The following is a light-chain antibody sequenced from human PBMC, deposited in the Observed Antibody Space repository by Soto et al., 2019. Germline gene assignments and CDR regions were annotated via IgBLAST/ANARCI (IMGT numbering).Light chain of an antibody. J-gene: IGKJ5*01. CDR1: QSVSSSN. CDR3: QQYGSSPIT. Sequence: EIVLTQSPGTLSLSPGERATLSCRASQSVSSSNLAWYQQKPGQAPRLLIYGASIRATGIPDRFSGSGSGTDFTLTINRLEPEDFAVYYCQQYGSSPITFGQGTRLEIK. CDR2: GAS. V-gene: IGKV3-20*01.